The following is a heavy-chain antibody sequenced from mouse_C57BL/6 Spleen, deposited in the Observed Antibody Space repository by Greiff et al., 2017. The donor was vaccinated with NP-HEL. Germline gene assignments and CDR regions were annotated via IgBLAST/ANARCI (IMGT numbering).Heavy chain of an antibody. CDR3: ALLSPYYYAMDY. Sequence: DVQLVESGAELVKPGASVKLSCTASGFNIKDYYMHWVKQRTEQGLEWIGRIDPEDGETKYAPKFPGKATITADTSSNTAYLQLSSLTSEDTAVYYCALLSPYYYAMDYWGQGTSVTVSS. CDR2: IDPEDGET. CDR1: GFNIKDYY. D-gene: IGHD1-1*01. V-gene: IGHV14-2*01. J-gene: IGHJ4*01.